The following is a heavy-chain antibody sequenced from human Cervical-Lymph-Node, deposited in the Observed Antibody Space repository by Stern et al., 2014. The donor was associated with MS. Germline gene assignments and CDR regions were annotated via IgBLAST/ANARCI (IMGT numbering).Heavy chain of an antibody. CDR2: IYYSGST. CDR1: GGSISSYY. V-gene: IGHV4-59*01. J-gene: IGHJ3*02. CDR3: AGADCFDI. Sequence: QLQLQESGPGLVKPSETLSLTCTFSGGSISSYYWSWIRQPPGKGLEWIGYIYYSGSTNYNPSLKSRVPVSVAPSKTQIPLKLSTVTAGDTAVYYCAGADCFDIWGQGTMVTVSS. D-gene: IGHD2-21*01.